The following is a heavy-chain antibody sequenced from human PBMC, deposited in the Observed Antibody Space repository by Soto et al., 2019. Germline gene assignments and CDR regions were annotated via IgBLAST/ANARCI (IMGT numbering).Heavy chain of an antibody. CDR3: ATMGTPATGLYYFDY. Sequence: QVQLQESGPGLVKPSQTLSLTCTVSGGSISSGNYYWSWIRQPPGKGLEWIGFISYSGSTYYNASLKSRVTISVDTSKNQFSLNLSFVTAADTAVYYCATMGTPATGLYYFDYWGPGTLVTVSS. CDR1: GGSISSGNYY. V-gene: IGHV4-30-4*01. J-gene: IGHJ4*02. CDR2: ISYSGST. D-gene: IGHD1-7*01.